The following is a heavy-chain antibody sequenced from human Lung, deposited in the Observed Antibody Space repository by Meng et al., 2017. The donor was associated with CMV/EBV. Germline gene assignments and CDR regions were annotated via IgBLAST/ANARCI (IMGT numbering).Heavy chain of an antibody. J-gene: IGHJ4*02. V-gene: IGHV4-34*01. CDR1: GGSFSGYY. Sequence: SXTXSLXCAVYGGSFSGYYWSGIRQPPGEGLEWIGEINHSGDTNYNPSLKSRVTISVDTSKNQFSLKLSSVTAADTAVYYCARGAYYFDTSGLFDYWGRGTLVTVSS. D-gene: IGHD3-22*01. CDR2: INHSGDT. CDR3: ARGAYYFDTSGLFDY.